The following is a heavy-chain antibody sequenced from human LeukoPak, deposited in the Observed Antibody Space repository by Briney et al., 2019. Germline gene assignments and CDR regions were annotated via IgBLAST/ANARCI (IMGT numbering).Heavy chain of an antibody. J-gene: IGHJ4*02. V-gene: IGHV3-73*01. CDR2: IRSKANSYAT. CDR1: GFTFSGSA. CDR3: TRLSRVPDYGDYAYDY. D-gene: IGHD4-17*01. Sequence: PGGSLRLSCAASGFTFSGSAMHWVRQASGKGLEWVGRIRSKANSYATAYAASVKGRFTIYRDDSKNTAYLQMNSLKTEDTAVYYCTRLSRVPDYGDYAYDYWGQGTLVTVSS.